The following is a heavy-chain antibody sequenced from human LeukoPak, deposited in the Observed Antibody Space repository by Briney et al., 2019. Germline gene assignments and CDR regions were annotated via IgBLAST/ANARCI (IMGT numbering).Heavy chain of an antibody. J-gene: IGHJ4*02. CDR2: ISSSSSYI. D-gene: IGHD2-15*01. CDR1: GFTFSNYN. CDR3: ARDPGYCSGGSCYGGHFDY. Sequence: GGSLRLSCAASGFTFSNYNMNWVRQAPGKGLEWVSSISSSSSYIYYADSVKGRFTISRDNAKNSLYLQMNSLRAEDTAVYYCARDPGYCSGGSCYGGHFDYWGQGTLVTVSS. V-gene: IGHV3-21*01.